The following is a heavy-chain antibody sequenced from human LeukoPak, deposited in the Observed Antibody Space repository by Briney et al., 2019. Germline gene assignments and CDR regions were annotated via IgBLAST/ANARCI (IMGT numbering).Heavy chain of an antibody. Sequence: PSETLSLTCAVYDGSFSGYYWSWIRRPSGKGLEWIGEINDSGSTNYNPSLKSRFTISVDTSKNQFSLKLSFVTAADTAVYYCARGYDCSSSSCYTLFDLWGQGTLVTVSS. V-gene: IGHV4-34*01. CDR1: DGSFSGYY. J-gene: IGHJ4*02. D-gene: IGHD2-2*02. CDR3: ARGYDCSSSSCYTLFDL. CDR2: INDSGST.